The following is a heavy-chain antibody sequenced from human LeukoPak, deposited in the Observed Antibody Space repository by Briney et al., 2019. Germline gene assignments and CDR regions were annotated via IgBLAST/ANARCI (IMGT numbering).Heavy chain of an antibody. CDR1: GYTFTRYW. CDR2: IYPGDSDT. V-gene: IGHV5-51*01. J-gene: IGHJ3*02. D-gene: IGHD5-12*01. CDR3: ATHQVRGDSGPKGAFDI. Sequence: GESLKISCKGSGYTFTRYWIGWVRQMPGKGLEWMGIIYPGDSDTRYSPSFQGQVTISADKSISTAYLQWSSLKASDTAMYYCATHQVRGDSGPKGAFDIWGQGTMVTVSS.